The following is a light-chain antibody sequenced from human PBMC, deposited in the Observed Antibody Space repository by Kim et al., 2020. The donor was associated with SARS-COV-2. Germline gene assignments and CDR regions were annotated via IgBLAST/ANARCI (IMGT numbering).Light chain of an antibody. CDR3: QQSYSTPRT. V-gene: IGKV1-39*01. J-gene: IGKJ2*01. Sequence: DIQMTQSPSSLSASVGDRVTITCRASQSISSYLNWYQQKPGKAPKLLIYGASSLQSGVPSRFSGSGSGTDFTLSISGLQPVGTYYCQQSYSTPRTFGQGTKLEI. CDR2: GAS. CDR1: QSISSY.